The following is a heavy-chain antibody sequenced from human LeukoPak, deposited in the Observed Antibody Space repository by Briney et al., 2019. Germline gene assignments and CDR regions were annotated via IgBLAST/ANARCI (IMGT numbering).Heavy chain of an antibody. CDR1: GFTFSSYG. CDR2: IYSGGST. CDR3: ARGPHLGDY. J-gene: IGHJ4*02. V-gene: IGHV3-53*01. Sequence: GGSLRLSCAASGFTFSSYGMRWFRQAPGKGLEWVSVIYSGGSTYYADSVKGRFTISRDNSKNTLYLQMNSLRAEDTAVYYCARGPHLGDYWGQGTLVTVSS.